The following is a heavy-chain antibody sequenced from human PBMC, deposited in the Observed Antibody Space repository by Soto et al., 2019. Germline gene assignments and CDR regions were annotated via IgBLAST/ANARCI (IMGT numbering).Heavy chain of an antibody. J-gene: IGHJ4*02. Sequence: PSETLSLTCTVSGGSISSGGYYWSWIRQHPGKGLEWIGYIYYSGSTYYNPSLKSRVTISVDTSKNQFSLKLSSVTAADTAVYYCARCRGGYSSGWNEFDYWGQGTLVTVSS. D-gene: IGHD6-19*01. CDR1: GGSISSGGYY. V-gene: IGHV4-31*03. CDR3: ARCRGGYSSGWNEFDY. CDR2: IYYSGST.